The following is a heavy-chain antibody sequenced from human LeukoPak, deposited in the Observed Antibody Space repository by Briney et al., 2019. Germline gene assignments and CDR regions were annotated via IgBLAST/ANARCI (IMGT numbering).Heavy chain of an antibody. V-gene: IGHV3-23*01. D-gene: IGHD6-6*01. CDR2: ISNDGVMT. CDR3: AKDRAPRPNFFDS. J-gene: IGHJ5*01. Sequence: GGSLRLSCAASGFTFTTYAMSWVRQAPGKGLEWVSTISNDGVMTYYADSVKGRFTISRDNSKNALSLQLSSLRGEDTALYYCAKDRAPRPNFFDSWGQGTLVTVSS. CDR1: GFTFTTYA.